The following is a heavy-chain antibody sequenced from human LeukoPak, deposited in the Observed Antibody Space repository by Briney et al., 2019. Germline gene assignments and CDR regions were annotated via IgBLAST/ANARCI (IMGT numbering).Heavy chain of an antibody. Sequence: SSETLSLTCTVSGGSISSSSYYWGWIRQPPGKGLEWIGRIYTSGSTNYNPSLKSRVTISVDTSKNQFSLKLSSVTAADTAVYYCARGEVSSGYDVGSDYYYYYTDVWGKGTTVTISS. CDR1: GGSISSSSYY. V-gene: IGHV4-61*02. CDR2: IYTSGST. D-gene: IGHD5-12*01. CDR3: ARGEVSSGYDVGSDYYYYYTDV. J-gene: IGHJ6*03.